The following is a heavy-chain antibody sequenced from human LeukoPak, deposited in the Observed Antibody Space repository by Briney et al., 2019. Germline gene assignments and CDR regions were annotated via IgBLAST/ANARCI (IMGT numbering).Heavy chain of an antibody. D-gene: IGHD6-19*01. CDR1: GFTFSSYA. V-gene: IGHV3-30*04. CDR3: AREYSSGWFGDAFDI. J-gene: IGHJ3*02. CDR2: ISYDGSNK. Sequence: GGSLRLSCAASGFTFSSYAMHWVRQAPGKGLEWVAVISYDGSNKYYADSVKGRFTISRGNSKNTLYLQMNSLRAEDTAVYYCAREYSSGWFGDAFDIWGQGTVVTVSS.